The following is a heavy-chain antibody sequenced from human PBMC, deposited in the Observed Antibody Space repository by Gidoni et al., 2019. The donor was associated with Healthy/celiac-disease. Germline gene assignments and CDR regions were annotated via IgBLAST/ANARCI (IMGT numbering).Heavy chain of an antibody. J-gene: IGHJ4*02. CDR2: IKQDGSEK. V-gene: IGHV3-7*03. D-gene: IGHD2-15*01. Sequence: RQAPGKGLEWVANIKQDGSEKYYVDSVKGRFTISRDNAKNSLYLQMNSLRAEDTAVYYCARDIVERGFDYWGQGTLVTVSS. CDR3: ARDIVERGFDY.